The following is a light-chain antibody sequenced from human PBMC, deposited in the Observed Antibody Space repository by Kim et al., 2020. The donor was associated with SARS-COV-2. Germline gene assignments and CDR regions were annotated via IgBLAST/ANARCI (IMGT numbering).Light chain of an antibody. CDR1: SGSVSTNFY. J-gene: IGLJ2*01. Sequence: QTVVTQEPSFSVSPGGTVTLTCGLSSGSVSTNFYPGWYQQTPGQAPRTLIYNTNIRSSGVPDRFSGSILGNKAVLTITGAQADDESDYHCMLYFSGGTWLFGGGTQLTVL. V-gene: IGLV8-61*01. CDR3: MLYFSGGTWL. CDR2: NTN.